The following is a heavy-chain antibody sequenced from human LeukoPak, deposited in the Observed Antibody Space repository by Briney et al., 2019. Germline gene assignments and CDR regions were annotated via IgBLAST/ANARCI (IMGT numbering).Heavy chain of an antibody. J-gene: IGHJ4*02. CDR2: INHSGST. D-gene: IGHD5-18*01. CDR3: ARFYFRGYSYGYNY. Sequence: SETLSLTCAVSGGSISSGGYYWSWVRQPPGKGLEWIGEINHSGSTNYNPSLKSRVTISVDTSKNQFSLKLSSVTAADTAVYYCARFYFRGYSYGYNYWGQGTLVTVSS. CDR1: GGSISSGGYY. V-gene: IGHV4-34*01.